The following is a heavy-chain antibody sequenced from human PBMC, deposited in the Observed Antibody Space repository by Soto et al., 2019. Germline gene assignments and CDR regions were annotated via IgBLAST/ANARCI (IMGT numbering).Heavy chain of an antibody. CDR1: GNTFTYRY. J-gene: IGHJ4*02. CDR3: ASGGAGPGPFTWELPDH. Sequence: QMQLVQSGAEVKKTGSSGTVSCKALGNTFTYRYLHWVRQAPGQALEWMGWITPFSGDVHYAQKFQQRVTITRDRSINTAYMQMSSLTSEDTAMYFCASGGAGPGPFTWELPDHWGQGTLVTVSS. D-gene: IGHD1-26*01. V-gene: IGHV1-45*02. CDR2: ITPFSGDV.